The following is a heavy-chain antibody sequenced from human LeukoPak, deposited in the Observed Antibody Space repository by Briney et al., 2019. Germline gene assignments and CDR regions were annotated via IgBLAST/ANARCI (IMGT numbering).Heavy chain of an antibody. CDR2: ISYSGSTT. V-gene: IGHV3-48*03. J-gene: IGHJ5*02. Sequence: GGSLRLSCAASGFTFTNFEMNWVRQAPGRGLEWVSYISYSGSTTSYADSVKGRFTISRDNAKNSLYLQMNSLRAEDTAVYYCARAGPPAFDPWGQGTLVTVSS. CDR3: ARAGPPAFDP. CDR1: GFTFTNFE.